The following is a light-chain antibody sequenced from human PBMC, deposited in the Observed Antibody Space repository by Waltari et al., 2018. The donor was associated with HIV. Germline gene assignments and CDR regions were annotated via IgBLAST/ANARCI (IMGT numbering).Light chain of an antibody. CDR3: GTWDSSLSAVV. Sequence: QSVLTQPPSVSAAPGQKVTISCSGRSPTIGNNYISWFQQLPGTAPKLLIYDNNKRPSGIPDRFSGSKSGTSATLGIIGLQTGDEADYYCGTWDSSLSAVVFGGGTRLTVL. CDR2: DNN. CDR1: SPTIGNNY. V-gene: IGLV1-51*01. J-gene: IGLJ2*01.